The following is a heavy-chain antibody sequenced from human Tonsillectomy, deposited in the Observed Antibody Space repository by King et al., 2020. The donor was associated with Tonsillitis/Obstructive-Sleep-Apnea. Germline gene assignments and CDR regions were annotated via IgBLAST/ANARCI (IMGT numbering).Heavy chain of an antibody. D-gene: IGHD3-3*01. CDR3: ARDHLFDFWSGYHFDY. CDR2: ISSSGRTI. Sequence: VQLVESGGGLVQPGGSLRLSCAASGFTFSSYEMNWVRQAPGKGVEGVSYISSSGRTIYYANSWKGRFTISRDNAKNSLYLQMNSLRAEDTAVYYCARDHLFDFWSGYHFDYWGQGTLVTVSS. V-gene: IGHV3-48*03. CDR1: GFTFSSYE. J-gene: IGHJ4*02.